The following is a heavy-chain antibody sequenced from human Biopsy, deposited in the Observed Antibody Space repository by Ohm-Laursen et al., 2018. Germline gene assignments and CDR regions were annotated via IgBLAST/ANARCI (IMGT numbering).Heavy chain of an antibody. D-gene: IGHD6-19*01. V-gene: IGHV4-61*01. CDR2: IYDRGSTA. J-gene: IGHJ4*02. CDR1: GDSVSSGSFY. CDR3: ARGMRSSGWPYFDS. Sequence: GTLSLTCTVSGDSVSSGSFYWTWIRQPPGQGLEHIGYIYDRGSTANYNPSLESRVTMSVDMPKNQFSLKLSSVTAADTAIYYCARGMRSSGWPYFDSWGQGTLVTVSS.